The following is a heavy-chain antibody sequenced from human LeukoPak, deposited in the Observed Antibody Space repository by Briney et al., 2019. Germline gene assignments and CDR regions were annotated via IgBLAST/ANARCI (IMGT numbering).Heavy chain of an antibody. Sequence: NPSETLSLTCAVYGGSFSGYYWSWIRQPPGKGLEWIGEINHSGSTYYNPSLKSRVTISVDTSKNQFSLKLSSVTAADTAVYYCARGGYGLNWFDPWGQGTLVTVSS. CDR2: INHSGST. J-gene: IGHJ5*02. CDR3: ARGGYGLNWFDP. V-gene: IGHV4-34*01. D-gene: IGHD2-15*01. CDR1: GGSFSGYY.